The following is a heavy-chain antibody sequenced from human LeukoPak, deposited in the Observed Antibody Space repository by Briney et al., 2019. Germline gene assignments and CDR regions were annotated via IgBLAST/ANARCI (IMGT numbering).Heavy chain of an antibody. CDR3: AKYDGVATNLYFDY. J-gene: IGHJ4*02. CDR1: GFTFSTYG. V-gene: IGHV3-33*06. Sequence: PGRSLRLSCAASGFTFSTYGMHWVRQAPGKGLEWVAVIWYDGSNKYYADSVKARFTISRDNSKNTLYLQMNSLRAEDTAVYYCAKYDGVATNLYFDYWGQGTLVTVSS. CDR2: IWYDGSNK. D-gene: IGHD5-12*01.